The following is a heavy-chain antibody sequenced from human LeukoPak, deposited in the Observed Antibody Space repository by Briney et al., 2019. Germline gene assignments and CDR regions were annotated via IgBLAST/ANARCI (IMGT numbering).Heavy chain of an antibody. CDR3: ARGKLLAYYDSSGSSLDY. Sequence: SETLSLTCTVSGGSISSSSYYWGWIRQPPGKGLEWIGSIYYSGSTYYNPSLKSRVTISVDTSKNQFSLKLSSVTAADTAVYYCARGKLLAYYDSSGSSLDYWGQGTLVTVSS. CDR1: GGSISSSSYY. D-gene: IGHD3-22*01. J-gene: IGHJ4*02. CDR2: IYYSGST. V-gene: IGHV4-39*07.